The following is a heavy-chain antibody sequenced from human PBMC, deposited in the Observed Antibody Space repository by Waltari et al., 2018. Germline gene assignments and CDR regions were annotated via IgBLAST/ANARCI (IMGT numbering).Heavy chain of an antibody. CDR1: GFSFGDYD. Sequence: QLVDSGGGLVQPGGSLKLSCAASGFSFGDYDMSWVRQAPGKGLECISIITNRGRRTYYADSVRGRFTVSRDNSKNTLYVEMQSLTVEDTAVYYCAELRGAGSYFDYWSQGSLVTVSS. CDR3: AELRGAGSYFDY. CDR2: ITNRGRRT. J-gene: IGHJ4*01. V-gene: IGHV3-23*04. D-gene: IGHD3-10*01.